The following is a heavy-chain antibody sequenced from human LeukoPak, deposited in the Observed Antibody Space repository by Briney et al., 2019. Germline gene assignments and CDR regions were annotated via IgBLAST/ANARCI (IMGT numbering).Heavy chain of an antibody. D-gene: IGHD3-16*01. Sequence: GASVKVSCKASGYTFSDYFVHWVRQAPGQGLEWMGWINPKSGVTKYAQKFQGRVTMVRDTATSTAYVDLSSLTSDDTAVYFCARGWGSLYYFDFWGQGTLVTVSS. CDR3: ARGWGSLYYFDF. CDR2: INPKSGVT. V-gene: IGHV1-2*02. J-gene: IGHJ4*02. CDR1: GYTFSDYF.